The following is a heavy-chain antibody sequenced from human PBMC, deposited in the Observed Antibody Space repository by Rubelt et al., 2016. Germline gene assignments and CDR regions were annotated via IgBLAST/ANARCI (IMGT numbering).Heavy chain of an antibody. CDR2: INHSGST. CDR1: GGSFSGYY. D-gene: IGHD3/OR15-3a*01. J-gene: IGHJ4*02. CDR3: ARGRGLLDGDYVDY. V-gene: IGHV4-34*01. Sequence: QVQLQQWGAGLLKPSETLSLTCDVYGGSFSGYYWSWIRQPPGKGLEWIGEINHSGSTNYNPSLKSRVTISVDTSKNQFSLKLTSGTAADTAVYYCARGRGLLDGDYVDYWGQGTLVTVSS.